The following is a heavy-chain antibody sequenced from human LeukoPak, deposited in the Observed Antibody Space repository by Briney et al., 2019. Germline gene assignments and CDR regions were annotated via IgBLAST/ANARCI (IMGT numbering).Heavy chain of an antibody. V-gene: IGHV4-34*01. CDR3: ARGWGLFDY. D-gene: IGHD7-27*01. CDR1: GGSFSGYY. J-gene: IGHJ4*02. CDR2: INHSGST. Sequence: SETLSLTCVVYGGSFSGYYWSWIRQPPGKGLEWIGEINHSGSTNYNPSLKSRVTISVDTSKNQFSLKLSSVTAADTAVYYCARGWGLFDYWGQGTLVTVSS.